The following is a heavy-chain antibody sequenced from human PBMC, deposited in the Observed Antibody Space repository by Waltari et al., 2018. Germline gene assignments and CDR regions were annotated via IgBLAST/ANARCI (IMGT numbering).Heavy chain of an antibody. V-gene: IGHV4-38-2*02. CDR1: GYSISSGYY. J-gene: IGHJ3*02. Sequence: VQLQESGPGLVKPSETLSLTCTVSGYSISSGYYWGWIRQPPGKGLEWIGSIYHSGSTDYNPSLKSRVTISVDTSKNQFSLKLSSVTAADTAVYYCASSTGGGAFDIWGQGTMVTVSS. CDR2: IYHSGST. CDR3: ASSTGGGAFDI. D-gene: IGHD1-1*01.